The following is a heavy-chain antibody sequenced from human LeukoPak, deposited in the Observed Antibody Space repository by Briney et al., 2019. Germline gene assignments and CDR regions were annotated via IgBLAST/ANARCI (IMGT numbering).Heavy chain of an antibody. CDR1: GGTFSSYA. V-gene: IGHV1-69*05. CDR2: IIPVFGTA. J-gene: IGHJ4*02. CDR3: ASGGFDSSVDY. Sequence: SVKVSCKASGGTFSSYAISWVRQAPGQGLEWMGRIIPVFGTANYAQKFQGRVTITTDESTSTAYMELSSLRSEDTAVYYCASGGFDSSVDYWGQGTLVTVSS. D-gene: IGHD3-22*01.